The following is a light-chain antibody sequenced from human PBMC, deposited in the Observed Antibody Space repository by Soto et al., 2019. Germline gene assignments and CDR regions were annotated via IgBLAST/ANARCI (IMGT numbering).Light chain of an antibody. J-gene: IGKJ1*01. CDR3: QKYHSVPRT. V-gene: IGKV1-27*01. CDR2: AAS. CDR1: QGLSNY. Sequence: DIQMTQSPSSLSASVGNRVTITCRASQGLSNYLAWYQQKPGKVPKLMIYAASTLLSGVPYRFSGIGSGTDFTLTISSLQPEYVATYYCQKYHSVPRTFGQGTKVEIK.